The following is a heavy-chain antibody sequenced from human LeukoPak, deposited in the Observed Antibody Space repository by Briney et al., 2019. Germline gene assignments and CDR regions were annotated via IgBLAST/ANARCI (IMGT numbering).Heavy chain of an antibody. Sequence: GASVKVSCKASGYTFTSYGISWVRQAPGQGLEWMGWINPNSGGTNYAQKFQGRVTMTRDTSISTAYMELSRLRPDDTAVYYCARPVKSTVTTAPEFGYWGQGTLVTVSS. CDR2: INPNSGGT. CDR1: GYTFTSYG. J-gene: IGHJ4*02. V-gene: IGHV1-2*02. CDR3: ARPVKSTVTTAPEFGY. D-gene: IGHD4-17*01.